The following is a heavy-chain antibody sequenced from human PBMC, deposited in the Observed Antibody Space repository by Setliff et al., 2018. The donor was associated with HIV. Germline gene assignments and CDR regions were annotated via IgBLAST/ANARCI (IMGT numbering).Heavy chain of an antibody. J-gene: IGHJ3*01. CDR1: GFRFSNYW. V-gene: IGHV3-7*01. CDR3: ARGTTGWFGELAAAFDL. D-gene: IGHD3-10*01. Sequence: PGGSLRLSCAASGFRFSNYWMSWVRQAPGKGLEWVANIKHYGSEKHYVDSVEGRFTISRDNAKNSLYLQMNSLRVEDTAVYYCARGTTGWFGELAAAFDLWGQGTLVTVSS. CDR2: IKHYGSEK.